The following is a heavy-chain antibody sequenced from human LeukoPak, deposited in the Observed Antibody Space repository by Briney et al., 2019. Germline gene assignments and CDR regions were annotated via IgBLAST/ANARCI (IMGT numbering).Heavy chain of an antibody. CDR2: ISDRGSYI. CDR3: ANHLACGSTSCPSFDD. Sequence: PGGSLRLSCTASGFTFNTYSMNWVRQAPGKGLEWVASISDRGSYIYYTDSVKGRFTITIDNAKNSLYLQMNSLRADDTAVYYCANHLACGSTSCPSFDDWGQGTLVTVSS. V-gene: IGHV3-21*01. CDR1: GFTFNTYS. D-gene: IGHD2-2*01. J-gene: IGHJ4*02.